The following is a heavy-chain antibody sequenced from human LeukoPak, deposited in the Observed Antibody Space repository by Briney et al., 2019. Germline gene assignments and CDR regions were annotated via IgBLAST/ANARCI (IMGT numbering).Heavy chain of an antibody. CDR1: GFTFDDYA. V-gene: IGHV3-9*01. CDR3: AKDLSRSSYYYGSGSYNWFDP. J-gene: IGHJ5*02. Sequence: GGSLRLSCAASGFTFDDYAMHWVRQAPGKGLEWVSGISWNSGSIGYADSVKGRFTISRDNAKSSLSLQMNSLRAEDTAVYYCAKDLSRSSYYYGSGSYNWFDPWGQGTLVTVSS. CDR2: ISWNSGSI. D-gene: IGHD3-10*01.